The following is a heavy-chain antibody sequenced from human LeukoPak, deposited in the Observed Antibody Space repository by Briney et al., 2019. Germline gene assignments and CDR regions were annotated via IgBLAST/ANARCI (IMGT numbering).Heavy chain of an antibody. CDR2: ISAYNGNT. Sequence: ASVTVSCKASGYTFTSYGISWVRQAPGQGLEWMGWISAYNGNTNYAQKLQGRVTMTTDTSTSTAYMELRSLRSDDTAVYYCARDEIIVGATKGSDYWGQGTLVTVSS. V-gene: IGHV1-18*04. D-gene: IGHD1-26*01. CDR3: ARDEIIVGATKGSDY. CDR1: GYTFTSYG. J-gene: IGHJ4*02.